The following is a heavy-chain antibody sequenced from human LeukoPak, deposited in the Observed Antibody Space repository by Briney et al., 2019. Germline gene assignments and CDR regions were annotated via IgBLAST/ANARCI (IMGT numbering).Heavy chain of an antibody. CDR2: IIPIFGTA. CDR3: ARDVRGSGSYVSLEY. V-gene: IGHV1-69*05. CDR1: GYTFTGYY. D-gene: IGHD1-26*01. J-gene: IGHJ4*02. Sequence: SVKVSCKASGYTFTGYYMHWVRQAPGQGLEWMGGIIPIFGTANYAQKFQGRVTITTDESTSTAYMELSSLRSEDTAVYYCARDVRGSGSYVSLEYWGQGTLVTVSS.